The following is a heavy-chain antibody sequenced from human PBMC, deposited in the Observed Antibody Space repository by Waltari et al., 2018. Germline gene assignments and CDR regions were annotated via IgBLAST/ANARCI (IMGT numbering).Heavy chain of an antibody. V-gene: IGHV1-69*01. CDR2: IIPIFGTA. Sequence: QVQLVQSGAEVKKPGSSVKVSCKASGGTFSSYAISWVRQAPGQGLEWMGGIIPIFGTANYAQKCQGRVTITADEATSTAYMELSSLRSEDTAVYYCARGGTDYYYYYMDVWGKGTTVTVSS. D-gene: IGHD3-16*01. J-gene: IGHJ6*03. CDR3: ARGGTDYYYYYMDV. CDR1: GGTFSSYA.